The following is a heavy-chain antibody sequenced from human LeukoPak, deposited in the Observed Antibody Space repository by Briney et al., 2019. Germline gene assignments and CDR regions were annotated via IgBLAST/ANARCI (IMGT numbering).Heavy chain of an antibody. CDR3: AREPARWYNWNYMDY. V-gene: IGHV3-48*04. Sequence: TGGSLRLSCAASGFTFDSYTMSWVRKAPGKGLEWVASIGAGSRPIYYADSVRGRFTISRDNAKNSLYLQMNSLRAEDTAVYYCAREPARWYNWNYMDYWGQGTLVTVSS. J-gene: IGHJ4*02. CDR2: IGAGSRPI. CDR1: GFTFDSYT. D-gene: IGHD1-20*01.